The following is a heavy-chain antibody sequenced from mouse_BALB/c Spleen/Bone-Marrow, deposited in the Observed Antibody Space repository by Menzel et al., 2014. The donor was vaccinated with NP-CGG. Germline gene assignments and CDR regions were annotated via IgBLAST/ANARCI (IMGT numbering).Heavy chain of an antibody. J-gene: IGHJ3*01. D-gene: IGHD2-2*01. CDR3: ARSYGYERSWFAY. Sequence: AQLQQSGPEAVKPGASVKISCKTSGYTFTEHTMHWVKQSHGKSLEWIGGINPNNGGTTYNQKFKGRATLTVDKSSSAAYMELRSLTSEDSAVYYCARSYGYERSWFAYWGQWTLVTVSA. CDR2: INPNNGGT. V-gene: IGHV1-18*01. CDR1: GYTFTEHT.